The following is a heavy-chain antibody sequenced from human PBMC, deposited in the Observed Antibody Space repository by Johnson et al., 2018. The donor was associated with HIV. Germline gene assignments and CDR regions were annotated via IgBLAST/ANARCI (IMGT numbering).Heavy chain of an antibody. CDR3: ARATYYYDTSGDAFDI. CDR2: ITWSGGGT. CDR1: GFKLYEYD. J-gene: IGHJ3*02. Sequence: VQLVESGGDVVRPGGSLRISCVASGFKLYEYDVSWVRQVPGKGLEWVSGITWSGGGTTYADSVKGRFTVSSDNAKNSLYLQMNSLRAEDTALYHCARATYYYDTSGDAFDIWGQGTMVTVSS. V-gene: IGHV3-20*01. D-gene: IGHD3-22*01.